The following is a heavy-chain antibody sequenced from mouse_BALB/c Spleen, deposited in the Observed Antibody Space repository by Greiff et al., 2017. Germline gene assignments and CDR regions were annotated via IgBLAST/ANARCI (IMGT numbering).Heavy chain of an antibody. CDR2: ISNGGGST. Sequence: DVMLVESGGGLVQPGGSQKLSCAASGFTFSSYTMSWVRQTPEKRLEWVAYISNGGGSTYYPDTVKGRFTISRDNAKNTLYLQMSSLKSEDTAMYYCARDDYDGWFAYWGQGTLVTVSA. CDR1: GFTFSSYT. CDR3: ARDDYDGWFAY. J-gene: IGHJ3*01. D-gene: IGHD2-4*01. V-gene: IGHV5-12-2*01.